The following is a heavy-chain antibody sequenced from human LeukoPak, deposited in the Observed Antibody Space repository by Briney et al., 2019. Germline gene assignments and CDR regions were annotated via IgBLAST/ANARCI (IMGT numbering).Heavy chain of an antibody. J-gene: IGHJ4*02. CDR3: ARGYSPSIRTTGNDY. CDR2: MNPNSGNT. D-gene: IGHD1-1*01. CDR1: GYTFTSYD. Sequence: GASVKVSCKASGYTFTSYDINWVRQATGQGLEWMGWMNPNSGNTGYAQKFQGRVTMTRDTSINTAYLELYSLRSEDTAFYYCARGYSPSIRTTGNDYWGQGTLVTVSS. V-gene: IGHV1-8*01.